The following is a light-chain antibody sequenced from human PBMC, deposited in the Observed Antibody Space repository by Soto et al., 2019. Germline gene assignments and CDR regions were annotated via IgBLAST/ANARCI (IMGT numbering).Light chain of an antibody. V-gene: IGLV1-44*01. J-gene: IGLJ1*01. CDR1: SSNIGGNT. CDR3: AAWDDSLNGYV. CDR2: NNS. Sequence: QAVVTQPPSASGAPGQRVTISCSGSSSNIGGNTVNWYQQLPGTAPKLLIYNNSQRPSGVPARFSGSKSGTSASLAISGLQSEDEADYYCAAWDDSLNGYVFGTGTKVTVL.